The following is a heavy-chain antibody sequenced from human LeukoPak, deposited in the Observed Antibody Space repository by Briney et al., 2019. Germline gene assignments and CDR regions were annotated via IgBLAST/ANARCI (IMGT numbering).Heavy chain of an antibody. J-gene: IGHJ4*02. Sequence: SETLSLTCTVSGGSISSYYWSWIRQPPGKGLEWIGYIYYSGSTNYNPSLKSRVTISVDTSKNQSSLKLSSVTAADTAVYYCAREPPGPYSSGYFDYWGQGTLVTVSS. CDR2: IYYSGST. D-gene: IGHD6-19*01. V-gene: IGHV4-59*01. CDR1: GGSISSYY. CDR3: AREPPGPYSSGYFDY.